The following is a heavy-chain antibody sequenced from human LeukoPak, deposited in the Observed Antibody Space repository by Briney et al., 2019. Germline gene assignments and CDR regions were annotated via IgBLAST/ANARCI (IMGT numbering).Heavy chain of an antibody. V-gene: IGHV4-59*08. J-gene: IGHJ4*02. Sequence: PSETLSLTCTVSGGSISSYYWSWLRQPPGKGLEWIGFLYYSGSTNYNPSLKSRVTISVDTSKNPFFLKLSSVTAADTAVYYCVRGRGPWGYWGQGTLVTVSS. CDR3: VRGRGPWGY. CDR2: LYYSGST. D-gene: IGHD3-10*01. CDR1: GGSISSYY.